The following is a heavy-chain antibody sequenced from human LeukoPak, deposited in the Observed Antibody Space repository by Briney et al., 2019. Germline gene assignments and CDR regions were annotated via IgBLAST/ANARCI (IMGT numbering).Heavy chain of an antibody. Sequence: PSETLSLTCAVYGGSFSGYYWSWIRQPPGKGLEWIGEINRSGSTNYNPSLKSRVTISVDTSKNQFSLKLSSVTAADTAVYYCARRRLITMVRGDRQGWFDPWGQGTLATVSS. CDR3: ARRRLITMVRGDRQGWFDP. D-gene: IGHD3-10*01. CDR1: GGSFSGYY. J-gene: IGHJ5*02. CDR2: INRSGST. V-gene: IGHV4-34*01.